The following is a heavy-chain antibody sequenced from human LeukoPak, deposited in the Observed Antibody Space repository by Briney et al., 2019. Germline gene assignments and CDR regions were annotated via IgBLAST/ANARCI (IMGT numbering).Heavy chain of an antibody. Sequence: GESLKISCKGSGYSFTSYWIGWVRQMPGKGLEWMGIIYPGDSDTRYSPSFQGQVTISADKSISTAYLQWSSLKASDTAMYYCARGGPGYDSSGYYADLDYWGQGTLVTVSS. V-gene: IGHV5-51*01. CDR2: IYPGDSDT. J-gene: IGHJ4*02. CDR3: ARGGPGYDSSGYYADLDY. D-gene: IGHD3-22*01. CDR1: GYSFTSYW.